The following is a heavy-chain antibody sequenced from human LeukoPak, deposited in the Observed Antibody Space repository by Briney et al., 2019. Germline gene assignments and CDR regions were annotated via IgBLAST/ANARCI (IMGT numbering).Heavy chain of an antibody. J-gene: IGHJ5*02. CDR3: AREAYYDSSGYLP. V-gene: IGHV3-30-3*01. CDR2: ISYDGSNK. D-gene: IGHD3-22*01. Sequence: GGSLRLSCAASGFTFSSYAMHWVRQAPGKGLEWVAVISYDGSNKYYADSVKGRFTISRDNSKNTLYLQMNSLRAEDTAVYYCAREAYYDSSGYLPWGQGTLVTVSS. CDR1: GFTFSSYA.